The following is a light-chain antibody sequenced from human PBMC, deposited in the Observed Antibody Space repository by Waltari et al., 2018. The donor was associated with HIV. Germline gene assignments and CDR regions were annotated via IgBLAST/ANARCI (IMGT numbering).Light chain of an antibody. CDR2: NNN. V-gene: IGLV1-44*01. CDR3: AAWDDSLNAHVL. J-gene: IGLJ2*01. CDR1: NSNIGSNT. Sequence: QSVLTQPPSASGTPGQRVTISCSGRNSNIGSNTVNWYQQLPGTAPKLLLYNNNQRPSGGSDRFAGSKSGTSASLAISGLQSEDEADYYCAAWDDSLNAHVLFGGGTKLTVL.